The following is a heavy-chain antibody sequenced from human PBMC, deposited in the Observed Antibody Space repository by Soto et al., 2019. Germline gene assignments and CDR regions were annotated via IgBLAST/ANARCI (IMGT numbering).Heavy chain of an antibody. V-gene: IGHV1-24*01. D-gene: IGHD4-17*01. CDR3: ARDRLLVYGDYFDY. CDR1: GYTLTELS. J-gene: IGHJ4*02. CDR2: FDPEDGET. Sequence: ASVKVSCKVSGYTLTELSMHWARQAPGKGLEWMGGFDPEDGETIYAQKFQGRVTMTEDTSTDTAYMELRSLRSDDTAVYYCARDRLLVYGDYFDYWGQGTLVTVSS.